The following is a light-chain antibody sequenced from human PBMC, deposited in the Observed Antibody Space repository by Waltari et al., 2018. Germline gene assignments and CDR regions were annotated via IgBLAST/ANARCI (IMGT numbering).Light chain of an antibody. CDR1: QSVNTD. V-gene: IGKV3-15*01. CDR2: GAS. J-gene: IGKJ4*01. Sequence: VVMTQSPATLSVSPGDGATLSCRASQSVNTDLAWYQQKVGQAPRLLIYGASTRATGIPARFSGSGSGTEFTLTISSLQSEDFAVYYCQQYNNWPPLTFGGGTKVEIK. CDR3: QQYNNWPPLT.